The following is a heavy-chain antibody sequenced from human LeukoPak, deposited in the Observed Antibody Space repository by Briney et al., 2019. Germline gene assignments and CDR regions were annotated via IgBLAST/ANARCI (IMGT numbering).Heavy chain of an antibody. D-gene: IGHD3-22*01. CDR2: IYHSGST. J-gene: IGHJ4*02. Sequence: SETLSLTCAVSGYSISSGYYWGWIRQPPGKGLEWIGSIYHSGSTYYNLSLKGRVTISVDTSTNEFSLKLRSVTAADMAVYFCARFGYYYDSSGYYEKYYFDYWGQGTLVTVSS. CDR1: GYSISSGYY. CDR3: ARFGYYYDSSGYYEKYYFDY. V-gene: IGHV4-38-2*01.